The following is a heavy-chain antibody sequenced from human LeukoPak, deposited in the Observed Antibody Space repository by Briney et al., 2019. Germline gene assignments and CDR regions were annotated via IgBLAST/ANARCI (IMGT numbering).Heavy chain of an antibody. V-gene: IGHV1-69*13. CDR3: ARGWDYDSGGRPTAYVY. J-gene: IGHJ4*02. D-gene: IGHD3-22*01. Sequence: GASVKVSCKASGGTFSSYAISWVRQAPGQGLEWMGGIIPIFGTANYAQKFQGKVTITADESTSTAYMELSSLRSEDTAVYYCARGWDYDSGGRPTAYVYWGQRTLVSVSS. CDR2: IIPIFGTA. CDR1: GGTFSSYA.